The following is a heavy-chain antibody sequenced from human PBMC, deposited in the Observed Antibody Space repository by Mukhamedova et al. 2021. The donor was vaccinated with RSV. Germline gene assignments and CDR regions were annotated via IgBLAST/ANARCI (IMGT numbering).Heavy chain of an antibody. CDR3: ARGLIRRSLGSDAFDI. J-gene: IGHJ3*02. Sequence: QWYQRRVTITADKSTSTAYMELSSLRSEDTAVYYCARGLIRRSLGSDAFDIWGQGTMVTVSS. D-gene: IGHD3-3*01. V-gene: IGHV1-69*04.